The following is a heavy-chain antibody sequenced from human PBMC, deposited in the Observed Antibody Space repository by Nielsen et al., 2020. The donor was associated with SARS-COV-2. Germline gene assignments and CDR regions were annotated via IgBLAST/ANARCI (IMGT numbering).Heavy chain of an antibody. CDR2: IWYDGSNK. J-gene: IGHJ4*02. CDR3: ARDYSRMVRGVIDY. V-gene: IGHV3-33*01. Sequence: GESLKISCAASGFTFSSYGMHWVRQAPGKGLGWVAVIWYDGSNKYYADSVKGRFTISRDNSKNTLYLQMNSLRAEDTAVYYCARDYSRMVRGVIDYWGQGTLVTVSS. D-gene: IGHD3-10*01. CDR1: GFTFSSYG.